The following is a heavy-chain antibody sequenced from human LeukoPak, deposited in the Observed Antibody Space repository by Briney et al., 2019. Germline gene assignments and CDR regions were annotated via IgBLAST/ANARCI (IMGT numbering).Heavy chain of an antibody. Sequence: ASVKVSCKASGYTFTSYGISWVRQAPGQGLEWIGGITPILGIANYAQDLQGRVTITADKSTNTAYMELSSLRSEDTAVYYCASQDSSGYYLIDYWGQGTLVTVSS. CDR3: ASQDSSGYYLIDY. J-gene: IGHJ4*02. V-gene: IGHV1-69*10. CDR1: GYTFTSYG. CDR2: ITPILGIA. D-gene: IGHD3-22*01.